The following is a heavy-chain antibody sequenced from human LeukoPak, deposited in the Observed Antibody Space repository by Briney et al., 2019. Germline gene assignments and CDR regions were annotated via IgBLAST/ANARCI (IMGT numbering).Heavy chain of an antibody. V-gene: IGHV4-4*02. Sequence: PSETLSLTCTVSGGSISSSDWWSWVRQPPGKGLEWIGEMHQSGIINYNPSLKSRVTMSPDKAKKQFSLKLSSVTAADTSVYFCASADYYRIDFWGQGTLVTVSS. CDR2: MHQSGII. D-gene: IGHD3-10*01. CDR3: ASADYYRIDF. CDR1: GGSISSSDW. J-gene: IGHJ4*02.